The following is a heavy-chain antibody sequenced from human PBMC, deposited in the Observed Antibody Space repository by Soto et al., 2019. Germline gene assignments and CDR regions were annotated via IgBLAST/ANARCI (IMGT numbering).Heavy chain of an antibody. Sequence: PSETLSLTCTVSGGTMSSYYWSWIRQPPGKRLEWIGYIYYSGDTNYNPSLKSRVTMSVDTSRNQFSLKVNSMIAEDTAVYYCARGGWYNDYWGQGTLVTVSS. CDR3: ARGGWYNDY. J-gene: IGHJ4*02. D-gene: IGHD1-20*01. CDR1: GGTMSSYY. CDR2: IYYSGDT. V-gene: IGHV4-59*01.